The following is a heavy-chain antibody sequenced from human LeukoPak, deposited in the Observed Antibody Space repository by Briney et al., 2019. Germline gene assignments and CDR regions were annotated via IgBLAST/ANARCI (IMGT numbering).Heavy chain of an antibody. D-gene: IGHD3-22*01. CDR2: INPTGGST. V-gene: IGHV1-46*01. CDR3: ARDPFLWYDSRDPPTGGDY. Sequence: ASVKVSCKASGYTFTSYHLHWVREAPGHGLEWMGIINPTGGSTTYAQKFQGRVTMTRDTSTSTVYMELSSLRSEDTAVYYCARDPFLWYDSRDPPTGGDYWGQGTLVTVSS. CDR1: GYTFTSYH. J-gene: IGHJ4*02.